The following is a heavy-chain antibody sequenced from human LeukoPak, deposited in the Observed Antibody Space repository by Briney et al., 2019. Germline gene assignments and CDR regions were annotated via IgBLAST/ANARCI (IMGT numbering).Heavy chain of an antibody. D-gene: IGHD4-23*01. V-gene: IGHV4-31*03. CDR3: ARDRFPHYARPGGWFDP. Sequence: SQTLSLTCTVSGGSISSGGYYWSWLRQHPGKGLEWIGYIYYSGSTYYNPSLKSRVTISVDTSKNQFSLKLSSVTAADTAVYYCARDRFPHYARPGGWFDPWGQGTLVTVSS. J-gene: IGHJ5*02. CDR2: IYYSGST. CDR1: GGSISSGGYY.